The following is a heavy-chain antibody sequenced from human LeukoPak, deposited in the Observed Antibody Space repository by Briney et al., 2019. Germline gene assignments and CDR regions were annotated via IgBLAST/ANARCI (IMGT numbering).Heavy chain of an antibody. V-gene: IGHV3-23*01. D-gene: IGHD1-7*01. CDR3: AKEALELELPTCWFDP. J-gene: IGHJ5*02. CDR1: GFTFSSYA. Sequence: GGSLRLSCAASGFTFSSYAMSWVRQAPGKGLEWVSAISGSGGSTYYADSVKGRFTISRDKSKNTLYLQMNSLRAEDTAVYYCAKEALELELPTCWFDPWGQGTLVTVSS. CDR2: ISGSGGST.